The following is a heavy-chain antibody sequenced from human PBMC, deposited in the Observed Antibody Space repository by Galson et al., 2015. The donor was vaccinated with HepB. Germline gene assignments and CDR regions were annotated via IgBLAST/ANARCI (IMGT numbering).Heavy chain of an antibody. CDR1: GFTFSSYG. Sequence: SLRLSCAASGFTFSSYGMHWVRQAPGQGLEWVAVIWYDGSNKYYADSVKGRSTISRDNSKNTLYLQMNSLRAEDTAVYYCARGATVTTKTYLYWYFDLWGRGTLVTVSS. D-gene: IGHD4-17*01. V-gene: IGHV3-33*01. CDR3: ARGATVTTKTYLYWYFDL. J-gene: IGHJ2*01. CDR2: IWYDGSNK.